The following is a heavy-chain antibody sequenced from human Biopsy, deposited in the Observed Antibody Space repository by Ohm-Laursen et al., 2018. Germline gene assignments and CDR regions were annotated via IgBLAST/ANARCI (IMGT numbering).Heavy chain of an antibody. CDR2: IWYDGSNK. D-gene: IGHD4-11*01. CDR1: GFTFSNYG. Sequence: SLRLSCAASGFTFSNYGMHWVRQAPGKGLEWLAVIWYDGSNKYYGDSVQGRFTISRDNSKNTVYLQMNSLRAEDTAIYYCARDSTTNTVTTADYWGQGTLVTVPS. V-gene: IGHV3-33*01. J-gene: IGHJ4*02. CDR3: ARDSTTNTVTTADY.